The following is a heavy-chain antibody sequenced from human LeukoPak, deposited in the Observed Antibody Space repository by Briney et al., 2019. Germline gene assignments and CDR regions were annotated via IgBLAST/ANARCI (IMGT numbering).Heavy chain of an antibody. V-gene: IGHV1-2*06. Sequence: ASVKVSCKASGYTFTGYYMHWVRQAPGQGLEWMGRINPNSGGTNYAQKFQGRVTMTRDTSVSTAYMELSRLRSDDTAVYYCARRKGEPNIFASWGQGTMVTVSS. CDR1: GYTFTGYY. J-gene: IGHJ4*02. CDR3: ARRKGEPNIFAS. D-gene: IGHD3-16*01. CDR2: INPNSGGT.